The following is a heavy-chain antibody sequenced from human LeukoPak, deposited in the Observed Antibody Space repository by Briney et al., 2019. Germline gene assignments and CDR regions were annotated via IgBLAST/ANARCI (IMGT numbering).Heavy chain of an antibody. Sequence: SETLSLTCTVSGDSISSGGYYWSWIRQHPGKGLESIGYIYYSGSTYYNPSLKSRFTISVDTSKNQFSLKLDSVTAADTAVYYCARDRGKKGQNYYDSSDYYFDYWGQGTLVTVSS. D-gene: IGHD3-22*01. CDR2: IYYSGST. V-gene: IGHV4-31*03. CDR1: GDSISSGGYY. J-gene: IGHJ4*02. CDR3: ARDRGKKGQNYYDSSDYYFDY.